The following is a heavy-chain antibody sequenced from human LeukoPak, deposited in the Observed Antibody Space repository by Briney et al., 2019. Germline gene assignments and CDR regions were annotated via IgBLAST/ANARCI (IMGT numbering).Heavy chain of an antibody. CDR1: GFTFSSYA. CDR2: ISYDGSNK. D-gene: IGHD1-14*01. J-gene: IGHJ5*02. CDR3: ARRDGAPGPFDP. Sequence: PGGSLRLSCAASGFTFSSYAMHWVRQAPGKGLEWVAVISYDGSNKYYADSVKGRFTISRDNSKNTLYLQTNSLRAEDTAVYYCARRDGAPGPFDPWGQGTLVTVSS. V-gene: IGHV3-30*04.